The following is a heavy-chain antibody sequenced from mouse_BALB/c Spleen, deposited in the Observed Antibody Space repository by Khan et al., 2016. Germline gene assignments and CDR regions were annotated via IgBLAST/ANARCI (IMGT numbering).Heavy chain of an antibody. CDR1: GYSITSDYA. CDR3: TRSPTATRYFDV. V-gene: IGHV3-2*02. D-gene: IGHD1-2*01. CDR2: IRYSGST. Sequence: EVQLQESGPGLVKPSQSLSLTCTVTGYSITSDYAWNWIRQFPGNKLEWMGYIRYSGSTTYNPSLKSRISITRDTSKNQFFLQLYSVTTEDTATYDRTRSPTATRYFDVWGAGTTVTVSS. J-gene: IGHJ1*01.